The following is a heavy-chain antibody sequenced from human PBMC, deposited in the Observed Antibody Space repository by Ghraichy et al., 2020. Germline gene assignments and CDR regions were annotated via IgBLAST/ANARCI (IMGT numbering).Heavy chain of an antibody. Sequence: SVKVSCKASGGTFSSYAISWVRQAPGQGLEWMGRIIPILGIANYAQKFQGRVTITADKSTSTAYMELSSLRSEDTAVYYCARGPVEMATIRSHYFDYWGQGTLVTVSS. V-gene: IGHV1-69*04. J-gene: IGHJ4*02. CDR2: IIPILGIA. CDR1: GGTFSSYA. CDR3: ARGPVEMATIRSHYFDY. D-gene: IGHD5-24*01.